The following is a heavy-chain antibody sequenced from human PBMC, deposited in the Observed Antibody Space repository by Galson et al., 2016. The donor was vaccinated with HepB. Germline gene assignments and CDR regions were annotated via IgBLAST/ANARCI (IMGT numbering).Heavy chain of an antibody. J-gene: IGHJ4*02. V-gene: IGHV1-3*01. Sequence: SVKVSCKASGYTFASYAIQWVRQAPGQRLEWMGWINAGNGNTKYSQEFQGRVTITRDTSASTAYMELSNLRSEDTAVYFCETGGSYRLAYWGQGTLVTVSS. CDR2: INAGNGNT. CDR3: ETGGSYRLAY. CDR1: GYTFASYA. D-gene: IGHD1-26*01.